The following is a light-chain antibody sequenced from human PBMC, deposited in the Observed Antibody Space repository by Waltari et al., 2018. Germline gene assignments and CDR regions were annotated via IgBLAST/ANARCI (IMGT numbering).Light chain of an antibody. CDR1: QSISSY. Sequence: DIQMTQSPSSLSASVGNRITITCRASQSISSYLNWYQQKPVKAPKLLIYAASSLESGVPSRFSGSGSGTDFTFNISSLQPEDFATYYCQQSYSTPRTFGQGTKVEIK. V-gene: IGKV1-39*01. CDR2: AAS. CDR3: QQSYSTPRT. J-gene: IGKJ1*01.